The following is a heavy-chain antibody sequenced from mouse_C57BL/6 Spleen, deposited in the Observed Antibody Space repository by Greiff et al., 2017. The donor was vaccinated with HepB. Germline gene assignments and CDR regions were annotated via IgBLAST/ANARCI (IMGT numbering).Heavy chain of an antibody. D-gene: IGHD1-1*01. V-gene: IGHV1-85*01. Sequence: VQLQQSGPELVKPGASVKLSCKASGYTFTSYDINWVKQRPGQGLEWIGWIYPRDGSTKYNEKFKGKATLTVDTSSSTAYMELHSLTSEDSAVYFCAREETDGSGYFDVWGTGTTVTVSS. J-gene: IGHJ1*03. CDR1: GYTFTSYD. CDR2: IYPRDGST. CDR3: AREETDGSGYFDV.